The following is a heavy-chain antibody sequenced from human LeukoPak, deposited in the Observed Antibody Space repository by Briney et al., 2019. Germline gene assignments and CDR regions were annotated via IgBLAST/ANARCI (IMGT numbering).Heavy chain of an antibody. J-gene: IGHJ3*02. Sequence: GGSLRLSCAASGFTFNSYGMHWVRQAPGKGVEGVAFIRYDGSKSYFAHSVKGRFALSRDNSKNTLYLQMSSLRPEDTAVYFCAKDGGSGSYFAFDIWGQGTMVTVSS. V-gene: IGHV3-30*02. CDR1: GFTFNSYG. CDR2: IRYDGSKS. CDR3: AKDGGSGSYFAFDI. D-gene: IGHD1-26*01.